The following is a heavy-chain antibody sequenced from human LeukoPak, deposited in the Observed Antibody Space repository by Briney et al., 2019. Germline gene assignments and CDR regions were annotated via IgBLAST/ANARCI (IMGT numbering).Heavy chain of an antibody. D-gene: IGHD3-22*01. CDR1: GYSFTSYW. CDR2: IYPGDSDT. Sequence: GESLKISCKGSGYSFTSYWIGWVRQIPGKGLEWMGIIYPGDSDTRYSPSFQGQVTISADKSISTAYLQWSSQKASDTAMYYCARSSRYYYDSSGYGDYWGQGTLVTVSS. CDR3: ARSSRYYYDSSGYGDY. J-gene: IGHJ4*02. V-gene: IGHV5-51*01.